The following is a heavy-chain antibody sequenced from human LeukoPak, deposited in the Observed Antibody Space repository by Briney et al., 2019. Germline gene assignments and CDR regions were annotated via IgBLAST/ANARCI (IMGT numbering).Heavy chain of an antibody. V-gene: IGHV4-61*02. CDR2: IYTSGST. J-gene: IGHJ6*02. CDR1: GGSISSGSYY. Sequence: SQTLSLTCTVSGGSISSGSYYWSWIRQPAGKGLEWIGRIYTSGSTNYNPSHKSRVTISVDTSKSQFSLKLSSVTAADTAVYYCARLAVSTDDYYYYGMDVWGQGTTVTVSS. CDR3: ARLAVSTDDYYYYGMDV. D-gene: IGHD5/OR15-5a*01.